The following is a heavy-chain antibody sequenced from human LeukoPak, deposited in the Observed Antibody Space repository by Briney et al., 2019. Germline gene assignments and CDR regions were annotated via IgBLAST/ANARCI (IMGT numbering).Heavy chain of an antibody. CDR3: ARLPIRSYYYYGMDV. CDR2: IYYSGST. V-gene: IGHV4-61*05. CDR1: GGSISSSSYY. J-gene: IGHJ6*02. Sequence: SETLSLTCTVSGGSISSSSYYWSWIRQPPGKGLEWIGYIYYSGSTNYNPSLKSRVTISVDTSKNQFSLKLSSVTAADTAVYYCARLPIRSYYYYGMDVWGQGTTVTVSS.